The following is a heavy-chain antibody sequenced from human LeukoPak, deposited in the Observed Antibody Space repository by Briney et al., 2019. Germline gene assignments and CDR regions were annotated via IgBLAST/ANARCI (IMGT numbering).Heavy chain of an antibody. CDR3: ARDRGITMVRGVIRPYYFDY. J-gene: IGHJ4*02. CDR1: GFTFSSYA. V-gene: IGHV3-30-3*01. CDR2: ISYDGSNK. D-gene: IGHD3-10*01. Sequence: GGSLRLSCAASGFTFSSYAMHWVRQAPGKGLEGVAVISYDGSNKYYADSVKGRFTISRDNAKNTLYLQMNSLRAEDTAVYYCARDRGITMVRGVIRPYYFDYWGQETLVTVSS.